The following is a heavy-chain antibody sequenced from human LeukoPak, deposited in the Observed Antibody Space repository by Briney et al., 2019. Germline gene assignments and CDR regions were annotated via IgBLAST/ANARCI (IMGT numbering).Heavy chain of an antibody. CDR2: INHSGST. CDR1: GGSFSGYY. J-gene: IGHJ4*02. D-gene: IGHD3-22*01. Sequence: SETLSLTCAVYGGSFSGYYWSWIRQPPGKGLEWIGEINHSGSTNYNPSLKSRVTISVDTSKYQFSLKVSSVTAADTAVYYCARGRDYYDSSGYYFYWGQGTLVTVSS. CDR3: ARGRDYYDSSGYYFY. V-gene: IGHV4-34*01.